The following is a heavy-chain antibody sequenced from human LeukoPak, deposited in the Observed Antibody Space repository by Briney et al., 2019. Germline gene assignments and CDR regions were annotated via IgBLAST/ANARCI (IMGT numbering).Heavy chain of an antibody. CDR2: IYYSGST. Sequence: SQTLSLTCTVSGGSISSGDYYWSWIPQPPGTGLEWIGYIYYSGSTYYNPSLKSRVTISVDTSKNQFSLKLSSVTAADTAVYYCASRYCSSTSCLPFDPWGQGTLVTVSS. J-gene: IGHJ5*02. CDR1: GGSISSGDYY. V-gene: IGHV4-30-4*01. CDR3: ASRYCSSTSCLPFDP. D-gene: IGHD2-2*01.